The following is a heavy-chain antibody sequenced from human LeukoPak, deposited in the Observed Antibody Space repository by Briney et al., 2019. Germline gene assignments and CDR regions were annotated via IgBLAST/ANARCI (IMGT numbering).Heavy chain of an antibody. CDR1: GGTFSSYA. D-gene: IGHD3-16*02. CDR3: ARGPDLGSGLLSGHYLGKDG. Sequence: ASVKVSCKASGGTFSSYAISWVRQAPGQGLEWMGRIIPIFGIANYAQKFQGRVTITADKSTSTAYMELSSLRSEDTAVYYCARGPDLGSGLLSGHYLGKDGWGQGTTVTVSS. J-gene: IGHJ6*02. CDR2: IIPIFGIA. V-gene: IGHV1-69*04.